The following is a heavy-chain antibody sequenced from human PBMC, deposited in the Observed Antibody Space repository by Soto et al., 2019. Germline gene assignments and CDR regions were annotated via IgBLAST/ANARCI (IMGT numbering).Heavy chain of an antibody. J-gene: IGHJ3*02. CDR3: ARDSMITFGGVIVKGAFDI. CDR1: GGSISSYY. D-gene: IGHD3-16*02. V-gene: IGHV4-4*07. CDR2: IYTSGST. Sequence: PSETLSLTCTVSGGSISSYYWSWIRQPAGKGLEWIGRIYTSGSTNYNPSLKSRVTMSVDTSKNQFSLKLSSVTAADTAVYYCARDSMITFGGVIVKGAFDIWGQGTMVTVSS.